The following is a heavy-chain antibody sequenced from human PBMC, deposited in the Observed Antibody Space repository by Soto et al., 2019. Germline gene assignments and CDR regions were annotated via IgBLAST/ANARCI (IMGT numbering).Heavy chain of an antibody. J-gene: IGHJ2*01. Sequence: QVQLVESGGGVVQPGRSPRLSCAASGFTFSSYAMHWVRQAPGKGLEWVAVISYDGSNKYYADSVKGRFTISRDNSKNTLYLQMNSLRAEDTAVYYCAREVAVAGTIWYFDLWGRGTLVTVSS. CDR2: ISYDGSNK. D-gene: IGHD6-19*01. CDR1: GFTFSSYA. CDR3: AREVAVAGTIWYFDL. V-gene: IGHV3-30-3*01.